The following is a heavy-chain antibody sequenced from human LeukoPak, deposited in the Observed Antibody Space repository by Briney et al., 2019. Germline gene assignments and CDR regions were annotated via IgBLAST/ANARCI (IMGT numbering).Heavy chain of an antibody. J-gene: IGHJ4*02. CDR1: GFTFSSYA. Sequence: PGGSLRLSCAASGFTFSSYAMHWVRQAPGKGLEWVAVISYDGSDKYYADSVKGRFTISRDNSKNTLYLQMNSLRAEDTAVYYCARETIYCDILTGYYTGNEFDYWGQGTLVTVSS. D-gene: IGHD3-9*01. CDR2: ISYDGSDK. V-gene: IGHV3-30-3*01. CDR3: ARETIYCDILTGYYTGNEFDY.